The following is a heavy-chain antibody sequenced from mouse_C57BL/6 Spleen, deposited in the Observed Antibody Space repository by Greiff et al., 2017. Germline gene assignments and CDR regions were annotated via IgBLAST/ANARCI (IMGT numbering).Heavy chain of an antibody. Sequence: VKLEESGPGLVAPSQSLSITCTVSGFSLTSYGVSWVRQPPGKGLEWLGVIWGDGSTNYHSALISRLSISKDNSKSQVFLKLNSLQTDDTATYYCAKVEANYYGSSGYFDVWGTGTTVTVSS. D-gene: IGHD1-1*01. J-gene: IGHJ1*03. CDR1: GFSLTSYG. CDR3: AKVEANYYGSSGYFDV. CDR2: IWGDGST. V-gene: IGHV2-3*01.